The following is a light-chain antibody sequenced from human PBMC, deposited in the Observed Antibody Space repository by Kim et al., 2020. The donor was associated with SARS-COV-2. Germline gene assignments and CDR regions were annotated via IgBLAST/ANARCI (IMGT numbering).Light chain of an antibody. Sequence: EIVLTQSPATLSLSPGERATLPCRASQSVSSYLAWYQQKPGQAPRLLIYDSSNRATDIPARFSGSGSGTDFTLTISSLEPEDFAVYYCQQRSEWHITFGQGTRLEIK. J-gene: IGKJ5*01. V-gene: IGKV3-11*01. CDR2: DSS. CDR3: QQRSEWHIT. CDR1: QSVSSY.